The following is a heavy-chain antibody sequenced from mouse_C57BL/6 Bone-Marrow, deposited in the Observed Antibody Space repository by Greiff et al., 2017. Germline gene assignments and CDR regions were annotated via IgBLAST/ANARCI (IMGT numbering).Heavy chain of an antibody. D-gene: IGHD2-12*01. J-gene: IGHJ1*03. Sequence: VQLQQPGAELVKPGASVKLSCKASGYTFTSYWMHWVKQRPGQGLEWIGMIHPNSGSTTYNEKFKGKATLTVDKSSSTAYMHLSSLTSEESAVYYCSRSPLSYLDWYFDVWGTGTAVTVTS. CDR1: GYTFTSYW. V-gene: IGHV1-64*01. CDR2: IHPNSGST. CDR3: SRSPLSYLDWYFDV.